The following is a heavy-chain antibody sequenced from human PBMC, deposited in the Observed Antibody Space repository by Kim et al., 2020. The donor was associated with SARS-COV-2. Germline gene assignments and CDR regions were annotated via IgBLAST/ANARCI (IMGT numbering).Heavy chain of an antibody. CDR1: GYTFTSYY. D-gene: IGHD3-10*01. CDR3: RIHYPDRLDY. J-gene: IGHJ4*02. Sequence: ASVKVSCKASGYTFTSYYMHWVRQAPEQGLEWMGIINPSGGSTSYAQKFQGRVTMTRDTSTSTVYMELSSLRSEDTAVYYCRIHYPDRLDYWGQGTLVTVSS. CDR2: INPSGGST. V-gene: IGHV1-46*01.